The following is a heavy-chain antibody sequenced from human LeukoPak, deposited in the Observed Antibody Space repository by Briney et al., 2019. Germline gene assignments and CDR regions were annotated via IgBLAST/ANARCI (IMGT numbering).Heavy chain of an antibody. CDR3: ARDPGSFYYYYYDMDV. CDR2: ISCSSSYI. D-gene: IGHD3-10*01. V-gene: IGHV3-21*01. CDR1: GFTFSSYS. Sequence: GGSLRLSCAASGFTFSSYSMNWVRQAPGKGLEWVSSISCSSSYIYYADSVKGRFTISRDNAKNSLYLQMNSLRAEDTAVYYCARDPGSFYYYYYDMDVWGQGTTVTVSS. J-gene: IGHJ6*02.